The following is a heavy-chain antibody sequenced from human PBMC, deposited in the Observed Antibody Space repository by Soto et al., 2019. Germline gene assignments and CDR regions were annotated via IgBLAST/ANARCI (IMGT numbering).Heavy chain of an antibody. V-gene: IGHV4-31*03. CDR1: GGSITSGGYY. D-gene: IGHD1-26*01. CDR3: ASSVFP. CDR2: IYYSGFT. J-gene: IGHJ5*02. Sequence: QVQLQESGPGLVKPSQTLSLTCTVSGGSITSGGYYWSWTRQHPGKGLEWIGYIYYSGFTYYNPSLKSRVTISVDTSKTQFSPKLSSVTAAATAVYYCASSVFPWGQGTLVTVSS.